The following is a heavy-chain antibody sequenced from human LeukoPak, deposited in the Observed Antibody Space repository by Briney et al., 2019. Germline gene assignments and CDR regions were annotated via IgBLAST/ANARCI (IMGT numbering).Heavy chain of an antibody. CDR3: AGTYYDFWSGYDHYYYYYMDV. CDR2: IIPIFGTA. CDR1: GGTFSSYA. J-gene: IGHJ6*03. Sequence: SVKVSCKASGGTFSSYAISWVRQAPGQGLEWMGRIIPIFGTANYAQKFQGRVTITTDESTSTAYMELSSLRSEETAVYYCAGTYYDFWSGYDHYYYYYMDVWGKGTTVTVSS. D-gene: IGHD3-3*01. V-gene: IGHV1-69*05.